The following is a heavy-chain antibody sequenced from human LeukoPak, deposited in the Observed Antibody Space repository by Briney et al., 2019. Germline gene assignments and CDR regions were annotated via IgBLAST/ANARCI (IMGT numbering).Heavy chain of an antibody. CDR1: GGSISSYY. V-gene: IGHV4-59*08. D-gene: IGHD3-22*01. CDR2: IYYSGST. J-gene: IGHJ4*02. Sequence: SETLSLTCTVSGGSISSYYWSWIRQPPGKGLEWIGYIYYSGSTNYNPSLKSRVTISVDTSKNQFSLKLSSVTAAYTAVYYCARFLYYYDSSGYRRGGYFDYWGQGTLVTVSS. CDR3: ARFLYYYDSSGYRRGGYFDY.